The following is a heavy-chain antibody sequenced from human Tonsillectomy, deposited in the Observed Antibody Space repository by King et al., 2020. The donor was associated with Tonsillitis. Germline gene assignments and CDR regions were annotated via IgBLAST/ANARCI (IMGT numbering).Heavy chain of an antibody. CDR1: GGSISSYY. D-gene: IGHD3-10*01. CDR3: AREVFFSDCFDSGTFPGGGLDV. CDR2: IYYSGST. J-gene: IGHJ6*04. V-gene: IGHV4-59*01. Sequence: QLQESGPGLVKPSETLSLTCTVSGGSISSYYWSWIRQPPGKGLEWIGYIYYSGSTNYNPSLKSRVTISVDTSRNQFSLKLSSVTAADTAVYYCAREVFFSDCFDSGTFPGGGLDVWGEGTTVTVSS.